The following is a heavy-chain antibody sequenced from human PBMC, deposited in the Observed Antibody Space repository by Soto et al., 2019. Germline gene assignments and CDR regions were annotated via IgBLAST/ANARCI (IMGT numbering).Heavy chain of an antibody. V-gene: IGHV6-1*01. J-gene: IGHJ4*02. CDR1: GDSVSSNSAA. Sequence: PSQTLSLTCAISGDSVSSNSAAWNWIRQSPSRGLEWLGRTYYRSKWYNDYAVSVKSRITINPDTSKNQFSLQLNSVTPEDTAVYYCARAGFTSGYSGYDREIPFDYWGQGTLVPVSS. CDR2: TYYRSKWYN. D-gene: IGHD5-12*01. CDR3: ARAGFTSGYSGYDREIPFDY.